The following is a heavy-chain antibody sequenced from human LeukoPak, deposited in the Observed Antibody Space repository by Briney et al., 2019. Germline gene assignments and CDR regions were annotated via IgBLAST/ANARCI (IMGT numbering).Heavy chain of an antibody. CDR1: GYTFTSYY. CDR3: VREARAGNWFDP. CDR2: INPDSGGT. J-gene: IGHJ5*02. V-gene: IGHV1-2*02. Sequence: ASVKVSCKASGYTFTSYYIHWVRQAPGQGLEWMGWINPDSGGTNYAQQFQGGVTMTRDTSISTVYMDLSRLRSDDTAMYYCVREARAGNWFDPWGQGTLVIVSS.